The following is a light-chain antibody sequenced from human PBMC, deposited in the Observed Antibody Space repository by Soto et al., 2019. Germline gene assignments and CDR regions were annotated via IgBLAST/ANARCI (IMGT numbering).Light chain of an antibody. V-gene: IGLV2-23*01. CDR3: CSYEGSTTFV. CDR2: EGN. J-gene: IGLJ1*01. CDR1: SSDVGRYDL. Sequence: SVMTQPAAVSGSPGQSITISCTGTSSDVGRYDLVSWYQRHPGTAPKLMISEGNKRPSGVSDRFSGSKSGDTASLTISGLQADDEADYYCCSYEGSTTFVFGPAIKVTIL.